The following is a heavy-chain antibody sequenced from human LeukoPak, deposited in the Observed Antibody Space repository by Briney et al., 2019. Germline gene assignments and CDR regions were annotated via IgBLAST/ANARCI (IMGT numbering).Heavy chain of an antibody. V-gene: IGHV1-2*04. J-gene: IGHJ4*02. CDR3: AREVPGGGRLPSSLGY. D-gene: IGHD1-26*01. CDR2: INPNSGDT. Sequence: ASVKVSCKASGYTFTGYYVHWVRQAPGQGLEWMGRINPNSGDTNYAQKFQGWVTMTRDTSISTAYMELSRLRSDDTAVYYCAREVPGGGRLPSSLGYWGQGTLVTVSS. CDR1: GYTFTGYY.